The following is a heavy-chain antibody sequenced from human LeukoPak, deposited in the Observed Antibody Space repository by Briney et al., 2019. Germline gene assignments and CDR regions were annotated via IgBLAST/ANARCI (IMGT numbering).Heavy chain of an antibody. CDR2: ITSSSTYI. D-gene: IGHD3-22*01. V-gene: IGHV3-21*01. CDR1: GFTFSRYT. J-gene: IGHJ4*02. CDR3: ARGAASGYYY. Sequence: PGGSLRLSCAASGFTFSRYTVNWVRQAPGKGLEWVSSITSSSTYIYYADSVKGRFTISRDNAKNTLYLQMNSLRAEDTAVYYCARGAASGYYYWGQGTLVTVSS.